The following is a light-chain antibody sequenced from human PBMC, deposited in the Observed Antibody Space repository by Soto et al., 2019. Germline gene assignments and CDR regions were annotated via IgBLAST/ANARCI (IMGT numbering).Light chain of an antibody. J-gene: IGLJ1*01. CDR2: EVT. Sequence: QSALTQPRSVSGSPGQSVTISCTGTNSDVGDYNYVSWYQQHPGKAPKLMIYEVTDRPSGVSNRFSGSKSGNTASLTISGLQAEDETDYYCFSYTSSGTYVFGTGTKVTVL. V-gene: IGLV2-14*01. CDR1: NSDVGDYNY. CDR3: FSYTSSGTYV.